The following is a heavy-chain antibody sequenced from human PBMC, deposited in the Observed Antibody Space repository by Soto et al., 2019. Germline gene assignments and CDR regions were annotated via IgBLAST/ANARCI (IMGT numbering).Heavy chain of an antibody. D-gene: IGHD2-8*02. CDR1: GVTLSDQF. V-gene: IGHV3-72*01. J-gene: IGHJ1*01. CDR3: AGGATGRAPFQH. Sequence: PGGSLGLSCAASGVTLSDQFLDWVRQAPGKGLEWVARSRNRHSNYTTEYSPSVRGRFTVSRDDSRNSLYLQRSSLKTEDTAVYYCAGGATGRAPFQHWGRGTLVTVTS. CDR2: SRNRHSNYTT.